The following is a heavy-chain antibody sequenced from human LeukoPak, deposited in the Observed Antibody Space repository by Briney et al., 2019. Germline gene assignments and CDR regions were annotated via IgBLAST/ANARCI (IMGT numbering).Heavy chain of an antibody. D-gene: IGHD6-13*01. CDR3: TKVGQQFSGFYYYGMHV. J-gene: IGHJ6*02. CDR2: ISSSSSTI. CDR1: GFTFSSHS. V-gene: IGHV3-48*01. Sequence: GGSLRLSCAASGFTFSSHSMNWVRQAPGKGLEWVSYISSSSSTIYYADSVKGRFTISRDNAKNSLYLQMNSLRAEDTAVYYCTKVGQQFSGFYYYGMHVWGQGTTVT.